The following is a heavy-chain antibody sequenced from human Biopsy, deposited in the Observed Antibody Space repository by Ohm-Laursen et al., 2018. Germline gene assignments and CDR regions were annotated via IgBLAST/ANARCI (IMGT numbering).Heavy chain of an antibody. D-gene: IGHD3-9*01. CDR2: ISHTGST. CDR3: VREPKTGTAEAWYFDL. J-gene: IGHJ2*01. CDR1: GGSINSANYF. V-gene: IGHV4-31*03. Sequence: TLSLTCSVSGGSINSANYFWAWIRQHPGKGLEWIGYISHTGSTHSNPSLKSRITISIDTSESHFSLKLRSVTATDTAVYYCVREPKTGTAEAWYFDLWGRGTLVTVSS.